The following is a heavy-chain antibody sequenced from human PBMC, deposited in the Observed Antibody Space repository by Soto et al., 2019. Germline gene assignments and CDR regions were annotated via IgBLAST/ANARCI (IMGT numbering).Heavy chain of an antibody. Sequence: EVQVVESGGGLVQPGGSLKLSCAASGFNFSDSAMHWVRQASGKGLEWVGRIRSKPNNYATSYAAPVEGRFTIYRDDSTRSAYLQMNRPKIGATAVYYFSSQGAGNDHLGRGALVTGSS. J-gene: IGHJ4*02. CDR2: IRSKPNNYAT. CDR3: SSQGAGNDH. CDR1: GFNFSDSA. V-gene: IGHV3-73*01.